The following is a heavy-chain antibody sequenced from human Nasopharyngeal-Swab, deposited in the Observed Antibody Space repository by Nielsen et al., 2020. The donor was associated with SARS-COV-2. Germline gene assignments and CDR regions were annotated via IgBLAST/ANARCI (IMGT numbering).Heavy chain of an antibody. V-gene: IGHV1-2*06. CDR1: GYFFTDYY. CDR3: VRDDGDVPSITGSGPPGGF. D-gene: IGHD1-14*01. CDR2: INPYSGDT. Sequence: ASVKVSCKASGYFFTDYYMHWVRQAPGQGLEWMGRINPYSGDTKYAQNFQGRVTVTRDTSINTVYVELSSLTSDDTAVYYCVRDDGDVPSITGSGPPGGFWGQGTLVTVSS. J-gene: IGHJ4*02.